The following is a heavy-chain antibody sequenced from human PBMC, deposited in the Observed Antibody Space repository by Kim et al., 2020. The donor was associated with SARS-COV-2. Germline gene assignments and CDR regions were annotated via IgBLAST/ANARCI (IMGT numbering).Heavy chain of an antibody. V-gene: IGHV3-9*01. D-gene: IGHD6-6*01. Sequence: GGSLRLSCAASGFTFDDYAMHWVRQAPGKGLEWVSGISWNSGSIGYADSVKGRFTISRDNAKNSLYLQMNSLRAEDTALYYCAKDESIAARSFDYWGQGTLVTVSS. CDR3: AKDESIAARSFDY. CDR2: ISWNSGSI. CDR1: GFTFDDYA. J-gene: IGHJ4*02.